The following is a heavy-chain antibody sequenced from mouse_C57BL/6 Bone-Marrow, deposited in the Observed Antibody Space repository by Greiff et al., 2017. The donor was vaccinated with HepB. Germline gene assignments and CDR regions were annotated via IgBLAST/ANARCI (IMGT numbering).Heavy chain of an antibody. V-gene: IGHV14-4*01. D-gene: IGHD3-2*02. J-gene: IGHJ3*01. CDR1: GFNIKDDY. Sequence: EVQLQQSGAELVRPGASVKLSCTASGFNIKDDYMHWVKQRPEQGLEWIGWIDPENGDTEYASKFQGKATITADTSSNTAYLQLSSLTSEDTAVYYCTTCRQLRLFAYWGQGTLVTVSA. CDR2: IDPENGDT. CDR3: TTCRQLRLFAY.